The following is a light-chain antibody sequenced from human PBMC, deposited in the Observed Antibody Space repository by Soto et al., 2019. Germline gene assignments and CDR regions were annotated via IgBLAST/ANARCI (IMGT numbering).Light chain of an antibody. Sequence: QSVLTQPASVSGSSGQSITISCTGTSSDVGRYNFVSWYQQHPGKAPKLMIYDVSNRPSGVSNRFSGSKSDNTASLTISGLQAEDEADYYCSSYTSSTTDVFGTGTKVTV. V-gene: IGLV2-14*01. J-gene: IGLJ1*01. CDR1: SSDVGRYNF. CDR3: SSYTSSTTDV. CDR2: DVS.